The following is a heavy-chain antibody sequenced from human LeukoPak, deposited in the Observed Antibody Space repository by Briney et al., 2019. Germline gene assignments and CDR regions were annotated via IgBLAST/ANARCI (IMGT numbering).Heavy chain of an antibody. CDR2: IYYSGST. CDR3: ARDQRYYYDSSGYHNWFDP. V-gene: IGHV4-59*01. CDR1: GGSLSSYY. J-gene: IGHJ5*02. D-gene: IGHD3-22*01. Sequence: PSETLSLTCTVSGGSLSSYYWSWIRQPPGKGLEWIGYIYYSGSTNYNPSLKSRVTISVDTSKNQFSLKLSSVTAADTAVYYCARDQRYYYDSSGYHNWFDPWGQGTLVTVSS.